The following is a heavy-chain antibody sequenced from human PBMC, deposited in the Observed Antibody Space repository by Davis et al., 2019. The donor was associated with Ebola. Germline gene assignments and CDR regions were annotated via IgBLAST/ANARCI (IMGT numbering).Heavy chain of an antibody. Sequence: PGGSLRLSCAASGFTFSGSAMHWVRQASGKGLEWVGRIRSKANSYATAYAASVKGRFTISRDDSKNTAYLQMNSLKTEDTAVYYCARYLTGYYPNDYWGQGTLVTVSS. D-gene: IGHD3-9*01. CDR1: GFTFSGSA. J-gene: IGHJ4*02. CDR2: IRSKANSYAT. V-gene: IGHV3-73*01. CDR3: ARYLTGYYPNDY.